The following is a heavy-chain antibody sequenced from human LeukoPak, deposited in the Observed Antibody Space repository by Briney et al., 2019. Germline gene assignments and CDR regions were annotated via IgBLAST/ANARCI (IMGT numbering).Heavy chain of an antibody. D-gene: IGHD5-18*01. J-gene: IGHJ4*02. CDR1: VGTFSSYA. CDR3: ARVWTYSYGLGAFDY. Sequence: SVKVSCKASVGTFSSYAISWVRQAPGQGLEGMGGIIPIFGTANYAQKFQGRVTITADKSTSTAYMELSSLRSEDTAVYYCARVWTYSYGLGAFDYWGQGTLVTVSS. CDR2: IIPIFGTA. V-gene: IGHV1-69*06.